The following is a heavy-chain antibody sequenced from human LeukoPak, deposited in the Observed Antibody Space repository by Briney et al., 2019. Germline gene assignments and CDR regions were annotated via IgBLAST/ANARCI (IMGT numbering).Heavy chain of an antibody. D-gene: IGHD3-22*01. CDR3: ARHYYDSTGYYYFDY. CDR1: GDSITGSSYY. CDR2: MFYSGST. Sequence: PSETLSLTCTVSGDSITGSSYYWGWIRQPPGKGLEWIGSMFYSGSTYSNPSLKSRVTISVDTSKNQFSLKLSSVTAAGTAVYYCARHYYDSTGYYYFDYWGQGTLVTVSS. V-gene: IGHV4-39*01. J-gene: IGHJ4*02.